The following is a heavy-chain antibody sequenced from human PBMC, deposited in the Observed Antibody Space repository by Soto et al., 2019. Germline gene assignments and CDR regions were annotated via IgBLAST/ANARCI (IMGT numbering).Heavy chain of an antibody. J-gene: IGHJ6*03. V-gene: IGHV3-48*01. CDR2: IDTRSSSI. CDR1: GFTLRIYS. Sequence: EVQLVESGGGLVQPGGSLRLSCAASGFTLRIYSMHWVRQAPGRGLEWVSYIDTRSSSISYSDSVRGRFTTPRDNAKRSLYPQMSSLRAEDTAVYDCARDLKHLYMDVWGKGATVTVSS. CDR3: ARDLKHLYMDV.